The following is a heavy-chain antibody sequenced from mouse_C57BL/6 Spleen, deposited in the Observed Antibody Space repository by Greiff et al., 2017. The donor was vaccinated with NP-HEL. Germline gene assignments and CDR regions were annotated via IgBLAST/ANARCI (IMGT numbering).Heavy chain of an antibody. J-gene: IGHJ4*01. D-gene: IGHD2-3*01. CDR3: ARWGDGYYNYAMDY. Sequence: VQLQQSGPELVKPGASVKIPCKASGYTFTDYNMDWVKQSHGKSLEWIGDINPNNGGTIYNQKFKGKATLTVDKSSSTAYMELRSLTSEDTAGYYCARWGDGYYNYAMDYWGQGTSVTVSS. V-gene: IGHV1-18*01. CDR1: GYTFTDYN. CDR2: INPNNGGT.